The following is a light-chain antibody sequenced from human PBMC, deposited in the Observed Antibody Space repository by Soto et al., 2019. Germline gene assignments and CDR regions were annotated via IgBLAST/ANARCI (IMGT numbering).Light chain of an antibody. CDR1: QSISIS. V-gene: IGKV1-39*01. CDR3: QQTYTTPEIT. J-gene: IGKJ5*01. Sequence: IHRTHSPSCLSASLGEIVTITFGASQSISISLNWYQLKPGKAPNLLMYGASYLKSGVPTRFSGSGSGTDFTLTISSLQPEDFATYYCQQTYTTPEITFGQGTRLEIK. CDR2: GAS.